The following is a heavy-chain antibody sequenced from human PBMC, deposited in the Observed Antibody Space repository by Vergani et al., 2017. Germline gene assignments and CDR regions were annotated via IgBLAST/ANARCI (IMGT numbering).Heavy chain of an antibody. D-gene: IGHD6-13*01. CDR2: IIPILGIA. J-gene: IGHJ3*02. Sequence: QVQLVQSGAEVKKPGSSVKVSCKASGGTFSSYTISWVRQAPGQGLEWMGRIIPILGIANYAQKFQGRVTITADKSTSTAYMELSSLRSEDTALYYCATTGYSSSWYDSAFDIWGQGTMVTVSS. CDR3: ATTGYSSSWYDSAFDI. V-gene: IGHV1-69*02. CDR1: GGTFSSYT.